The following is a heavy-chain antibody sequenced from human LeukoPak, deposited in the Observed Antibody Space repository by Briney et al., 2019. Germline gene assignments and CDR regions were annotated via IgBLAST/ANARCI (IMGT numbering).Heavy chain of an antibody. J-gene: IGHJ4*02. CDR1: GGSISSYY. Sequence: PETLSLTSTVSGGSISSYYSSCSSQPAGERVEWIGRIYTSGSTNYNPSLKSRVTISVDTSKHQFSLKLSSVTAADTAVYYCARGPSDYLWGQIDYWGQGTLVTVSS. CDR3: ARGPSDYLWGQIDY. D-gene: IGHD4/OR15-4a*01. V-gene: IGHV4-4*07. CDR2: IYTSGST.